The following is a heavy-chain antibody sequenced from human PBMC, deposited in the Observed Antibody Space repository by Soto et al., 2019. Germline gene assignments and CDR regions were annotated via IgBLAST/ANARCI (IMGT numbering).Heavy chain of an antibody. D-gene: IGHD3-3*01. V-gene: IGHV3-30*03. J-gene: IGHJ5*02. CDR1: GFTFSSYG. Sequence: PGGSLRLSCAASGFTFSSYGMHWVRQAPGKGLEWVAVISYDGSNKYYADSVKGRFTISRDNSKNTLYLQMNSLRAEDTAVYYCASAVEWLLENWFDPWGQGTLVTVSS. CDR3: ASAVEWLLENWFDP. CDR2: ISYDGSNK.